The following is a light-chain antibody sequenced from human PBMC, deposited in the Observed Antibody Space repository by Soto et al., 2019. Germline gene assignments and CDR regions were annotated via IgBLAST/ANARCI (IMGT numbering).Light chain of an antibody. CDR1: ENIFKF. CDR2: AAS. CDR3: QHYNTQSIT. Sequence: DIQLIQSPATLSASVGDRITITCRASENIFKFLAWYQQMSGRAPNLLIYAASDLETGVPSRFSGRGSGTDFTLTIGSLQPDDSATYYCQHYNTQSITFGGGTKVDVK. J-gene: IGKJ4*01. V-gene: IGKV1-5*01.